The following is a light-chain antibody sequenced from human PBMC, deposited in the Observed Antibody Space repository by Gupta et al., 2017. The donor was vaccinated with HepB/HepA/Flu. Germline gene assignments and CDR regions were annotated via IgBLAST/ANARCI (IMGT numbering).Light chain of an antibody. CDR1: SVRKYY. CDR3: NCGDGSGKHLV. V-gene: IGLV3-19*01. J-gene: IGLJ3*02. Sequence: SSQLTQDPAVSVALGPTVRITCHGDSVRKYYDSWYQQKPAPPTVLVYNDRDNRPSGITDRFSGSSSGNTSFSTIAGAEAEDEADYYGNCGDGSGKHLVFGGGTKLTVL. CDR2: DRD.